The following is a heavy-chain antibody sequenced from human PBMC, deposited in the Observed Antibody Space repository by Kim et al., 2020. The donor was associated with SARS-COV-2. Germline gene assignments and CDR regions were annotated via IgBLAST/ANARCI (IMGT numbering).Heavy chain of an antibody. V-gene: IGHV1-2*02. Sequence: ASVKVSCKASGYTFTGYYMHWVRQAPGQGLEWMGWINPNSGGTNYAQKFQGRVSMTRDTSISTAYMELSSLRSDDTAVYFCERVGSGSSPFDSWGQGTLVTVSS. J-gene: IGHJ4*02. CDR1: GYTFTGYY. CDR3: ERVGSGSSPFDS. CDR2: INPNSGGT. D-gene: IGHD1-26*01.